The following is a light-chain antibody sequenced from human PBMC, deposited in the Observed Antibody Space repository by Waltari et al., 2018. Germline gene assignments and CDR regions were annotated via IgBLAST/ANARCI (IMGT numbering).Light chain of an antibody. V-gene: IGKV4-1*01. CDR2: SAS. CDR1: QSVLYSANNKKY. CDR3: QQYYSTPLT. J-gene: IGKJ5*01. Sequence: DSVMTQAPASLAVSLGERATINCKSTQSVLYSANNKKYVALYQQKPGQPPKLLIYSASTRESGFPDRFSGSGFGTDFTLTISSLQAEDVAVYYCQQYYSTPLTFCQGTRLEIK.